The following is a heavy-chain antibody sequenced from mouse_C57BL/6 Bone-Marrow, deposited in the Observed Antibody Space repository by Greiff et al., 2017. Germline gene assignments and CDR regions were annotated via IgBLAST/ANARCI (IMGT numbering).Heavy chain of an antibody. CDR2: ISNGGGST. V-gene: IGHV5-12*01. CDR1: GFTFSDYY. CDR3: ARQTPFYYGYDCYAMDY. D-gene: IGHD2-2*01. Sequence: VQLQESGGGLVQPGGSLKLSCAASGFTFSDYYMYWVRQTPEKRLEWVAYISNGGGSTYYPDTVKGRFTISRDNAKNTLYLQMSRLKSEDTAMYYCARQTPFYYGYDCYAMDYWGQGTSVTVSS. J-gene: IGHJ4*01.